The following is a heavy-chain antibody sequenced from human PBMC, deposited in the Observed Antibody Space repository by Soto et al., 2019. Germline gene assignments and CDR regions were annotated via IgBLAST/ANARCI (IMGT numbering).Heavy chain of an antibody. D-gene: IGHD6-13*01. CDR1: GFTFSNYG. CDR3: AKVVEQQLVRCGLDC. Sequence: QVQLVESGGGVVQPGTSLRLSCAASGFTFSNYGMHWVRQAPGKGLDCVASISSDGNNKYYADSVKGRFTISRDNSKNTLNLEMNSLRVEDTAVYYGAKVVEQQLVRCGLDCWGQGTLVTVSS. J-gene: IGHJ4*02. V-gene: IGHV3-30*18. CDR2: ISSDGNNK.